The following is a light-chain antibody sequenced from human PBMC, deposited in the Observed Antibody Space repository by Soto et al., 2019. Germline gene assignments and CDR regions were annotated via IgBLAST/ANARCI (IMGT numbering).Light chain of an antibody. CDR3: QQYNIWPPLT. J-gene: IGKJ4*01. Sequence: EIVMTQSPASLSVARGERATLSCRASQSVRSDVAWYQHKAGQAPRLLIYGASTRAIGIPARFSGSGSGTEFTLTITSLQSEYFGVYYCQQYNIWPPLTFGGGTKVEF. CDR2: GAS. CDR1: QSVRSD. V-gene: IGKV3-15*01.